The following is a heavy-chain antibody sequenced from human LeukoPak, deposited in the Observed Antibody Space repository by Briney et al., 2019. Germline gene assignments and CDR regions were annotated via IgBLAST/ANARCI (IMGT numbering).Heavy chain of an antibody. V-gene: IGHV3-74*03. CDR1: GFSFSGHW. CDR2: ISPTGSTT. D-gene: IGHD6-6*01. CDR3: ARGPNSNWSGLDF. J-gene: IGHJ4*02. Sequence: QAGGSLRLSCTASGFSFSGHWMHWARQLPGKGLVWVSRISPTGSTTMYADSVKGRFTVSRDNAKNTLYLQVNNLRAEDTAVYYCARGPNSNWSGLDFWGQGTLLTVSS.